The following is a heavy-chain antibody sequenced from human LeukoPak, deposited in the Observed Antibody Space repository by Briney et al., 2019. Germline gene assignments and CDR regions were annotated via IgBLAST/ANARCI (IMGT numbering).Heavy chain of an antibody. J-gene: IGHJ4*02. CDR1: GYTFSIYR. D-gene: IGHD4-17*01. CDR3: AREGDLNTVTPIFDH. Sequence: GASVKVSCKASGYTFSIYRISWVRQAPGQGLKWLGWLSDYNGNTNYAQKFQGRVTMTTDTSTNTAYMELKSLRSDDTAVYFCAREGDLNTVTPIFDHWGQGTLVTVSS. V-gene: IGHV1-18*01. CDR2: LSDYNGNT.